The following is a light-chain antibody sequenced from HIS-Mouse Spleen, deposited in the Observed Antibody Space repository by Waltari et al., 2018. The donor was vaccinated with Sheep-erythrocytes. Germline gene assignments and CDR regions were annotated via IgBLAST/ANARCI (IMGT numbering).Light chain of an antibody. CDR1: SSDVGGCNY. J-gene: IGLJ1*01. CDR3: CSYAGSYNHV. CDR2: DVS. Sequence: QSALTQPRSVSGSPGQSVTISSNGTSSDVGGCNYASWYQKPPGNAPKPMIYDVSKRPSGVPDRFSGSKSGNTASLTISGLQAEDEADYYCCSYAGSYNHVFATGTKVTVL. V-gene: IGLV2-11*01.